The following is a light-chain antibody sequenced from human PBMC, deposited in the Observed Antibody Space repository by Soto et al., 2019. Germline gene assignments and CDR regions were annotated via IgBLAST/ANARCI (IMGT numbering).Light chain of an antibody. V-gene: IGKV3-20*01. Sequence: EIVLTQSPVTLSLSPGEIATLSWSASQSVSSSYLAWYQQKPGQAPRLLIYGASSRATGIPDRFSGSGSGTDFTLTISRLEPEDFAVYYCQQYGSSPWTFGQGTKVDIK. CDR2: GAS. CDR3: QQYGSSPWT. J-gene: IGKJ1*01. CDR1: QSVSSSY.